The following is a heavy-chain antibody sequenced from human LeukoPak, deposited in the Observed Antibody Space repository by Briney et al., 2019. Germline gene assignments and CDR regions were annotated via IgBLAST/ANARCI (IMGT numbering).Heavy chain of an antibody. CDR1: GGSFSGYY. D-gene: IGHD4-17*01. J-gene: IGHJ4*02. V-gene: IGHV4-34*01. Sequence: SETLSLTCAVYGGSFSGYYWSWIRQPPGKGLEWIGEINHSGSTNYNPSLKSRVTISVDTSKNQFSLKLSSVTAADTAVYYCARSIASGDYVDYWGQGTLVTVSS. CDR3: ARSIASGDYVDY. CDR2: INHSGST.